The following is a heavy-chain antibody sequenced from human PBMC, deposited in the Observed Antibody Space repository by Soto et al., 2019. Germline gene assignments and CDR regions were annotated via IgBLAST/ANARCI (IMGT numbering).Heavy chain of an antibody. J-gene: IGHJ4*02. CDR2: IYYSGST. D-gene: IGHD3-10*01. V-gene: IGHV4-61*08. CDR1: GGSISSGGYY. CDR3: ARCMVRGGLFDY. Sequence: SETLSLTCTVSGGSISSGGYYWSWIRQHPGKGLEWIGYIYYSGSTNYNPSLKSRVTISVDTSKNQFSLKLSSVTAADTAVYYCARCMVRGGLFDYWGQGTLVTVSS.